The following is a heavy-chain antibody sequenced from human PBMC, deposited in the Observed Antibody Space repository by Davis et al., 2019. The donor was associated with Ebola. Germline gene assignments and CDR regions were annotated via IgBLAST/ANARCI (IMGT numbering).Heavy chain of an antibody. V-gene: IGHV4-39*01. Sequence: MPSETLSLTCTVSGGSINSDSYYWGWIRQPPGKGLEWIGSINYSGTTYYNPSLKSRVYASVDTSKNQISLIVASVTAADTSVYYCARRGIGLTGASMGAFDIWGQGTWVTVSS. CDR2: INYSGTT. J-gene: IGHJ3*02. CDR3: ARRGIGLTGASMGAFDI. CDR1: GGSINSDSYY. D-gene: IGHD3-9*01.